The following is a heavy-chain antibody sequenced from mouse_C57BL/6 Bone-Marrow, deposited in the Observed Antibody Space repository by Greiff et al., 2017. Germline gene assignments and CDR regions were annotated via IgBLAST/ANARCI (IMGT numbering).Heavy chain of an antibody. CDR3: ERGGTGYFDD. D-gene: IGHD3-3*01. J-gene: IGHJ2*01. CDR1: GFTFSDYG. V-gene: IGHV5-15*01. Sequence: EVQVVESGGGLVQPGGSLKLSCAVSGFTFSDYGLAWVRQAPRKGPEWVGFISNLAYSIYYAGTVTGRFTISRENAKNTLYLEMSSLRSDDTAMYYCERGGTGYFDDWGQGTTLTVSS. CDR2: ISNLAYSI.